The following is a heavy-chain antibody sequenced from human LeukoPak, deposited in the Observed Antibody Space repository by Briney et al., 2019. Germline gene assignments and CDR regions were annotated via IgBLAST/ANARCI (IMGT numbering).Heavy chain of an antibody. D-gene: IGHD1-1*01. Sequence: SETLSLTCTVSGYSISSTYYGAWIRQPPGKGLEWIETISHSGRTYYTQSLESRLTISLDTSRNHFSLRLSSVSAADTAVYYCARVNAPVATFDYWGLGTLVAVSS. J-gene: IGHJ4*02. V-gene: IGHV4-38-2*02. CDR2: ISHSGRT. CDR1: GYSISSTYY. CDR3: ARVNAPVATFDY.